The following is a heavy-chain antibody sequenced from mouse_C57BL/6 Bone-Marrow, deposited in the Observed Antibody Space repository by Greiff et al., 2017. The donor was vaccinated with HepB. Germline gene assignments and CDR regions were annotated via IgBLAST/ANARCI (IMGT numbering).Heavy chain of an antibody. V-gene: IGHV1-64*01. D-gene: IGHD4-1*01. CDR3: AKLGRFFDY. CDR2: IHPNSGST. CDR1: GYTFTSYW. Sequence: QVQLQQPGAELVKPGASVKLSCKASGYTFTSYWMHWVKQRPQGLEWIGMIHPNSGSTNYNEKFKSKATLTVDKSSSTAYMQLSSLTSEDSAVYYCAKLGRFFDYWGQGTTLTVSS. J-gene: IGHJ2*01.